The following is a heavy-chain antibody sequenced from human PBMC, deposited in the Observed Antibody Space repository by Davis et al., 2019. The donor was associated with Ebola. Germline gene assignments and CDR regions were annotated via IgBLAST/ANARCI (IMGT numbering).Heavy chain of an antibody. Sequence: SLNTPCAASGFTFSSYSMNWVRQAPGKGLEWVSSISSSSSYIYYADSVKGRFTISRDNAKNSLYLQMNSLRAEDTAVYYCAKGGVVPAAQSDAFDIWGQGTMVTVSS. CDR3: AKGGVVPAAQSDAFDI. CDR2: ISSSSSYI. J-gene: IGHJ3*02. D-gene: IGHD2-2*01. CDR1: GFTFSSYS. V-gene: IGHV3-21*04.